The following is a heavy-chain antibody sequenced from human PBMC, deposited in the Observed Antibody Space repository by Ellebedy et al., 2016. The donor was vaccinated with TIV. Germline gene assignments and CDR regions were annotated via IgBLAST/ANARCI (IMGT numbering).Heavy chain of an antibody. CDR3: AREGHSSGWYPHDYYYMDV. D-gene: IGHD6-19*01. Sequence: SETLSLXCAVYGGSFSGYYWSWIRQPPGKGLEWIGEINHSGTTNYNPSLKSRVTISVDTSKNQFSLKLSSVTAADTAVYYCAREGHSSGWYPHDYYYMDVWGKGTTVTVSS. CDR2: INHSGTT. V-gene: IGHV4-34*01. CDR1: GGSFSGYY. J-gene: IGHJ6*03.